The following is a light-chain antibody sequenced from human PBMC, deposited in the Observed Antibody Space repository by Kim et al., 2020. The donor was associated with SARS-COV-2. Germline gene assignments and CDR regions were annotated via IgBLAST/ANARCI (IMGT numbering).Light chain of an antibody. CDR1: QTINGY. Sequence: SAFVGDRVIITCRASQTINGYLAWYQQKPGTAPKVLNYRASSLKSGVPSRFSVSASETEFTLTISSLQPDDFATYYCQQFNSYPYTFGQGTKLEI. V-gene: IGKV1-5*03. CDR2: RAS. CDR3: QQFNSYPYT. J-gene: IGKJ2*01.